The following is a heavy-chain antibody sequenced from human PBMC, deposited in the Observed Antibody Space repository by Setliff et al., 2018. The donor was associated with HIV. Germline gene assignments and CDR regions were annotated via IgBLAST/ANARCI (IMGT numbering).Heavy chain of an antibody. CDR3: ARTPYGEQSHFHY. Sequence: SETLSLTCTVSGGSISSTTHWGWIRQSPGAGLEWIGNINFSGDTYNNPSLKGRVTISLDSSKNQFSLNLTSVTAADTAVYYCARTPYGEQSHFHYWGQGTLVTVSS. CDR2: INFSGDT. CDR1: GGSISSTTH. D-gene: IGHD4-17*01. V-gene: IGHV4-39*07. J-gene: IGHJ4*02.